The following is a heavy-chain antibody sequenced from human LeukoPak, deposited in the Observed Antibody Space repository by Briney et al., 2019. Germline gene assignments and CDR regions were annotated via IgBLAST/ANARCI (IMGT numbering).Heavy chain of an antibody. CDR1: GFSFSSYA. Sequence: GGSLRLSCAASGFSFSSYAMSWVRQAPGKGLAWVSGISGSGDSTYYADSVKGRFTISRDNSKNTLYLQMNILTAEDTALYYCAKDLNGWYIFDYWGQGSLATVSS. CDR3: AKDLNGWYIFDY. D-gene: IGHD6-19*01. V-gene: IGHV3-23*01. J-gene: IGHJ4*02. CDR2: ISGSGDST.